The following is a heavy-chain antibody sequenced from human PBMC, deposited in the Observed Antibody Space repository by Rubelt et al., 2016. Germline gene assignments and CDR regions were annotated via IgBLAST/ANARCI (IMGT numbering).Heavy chain of an antibody. CDR2: IYYSGST. D-gene: IGHD1-26*01. CDR1: GGSISSYY. J-gene: IGHJ2*01. V-gene: IGHV4-59*01. Sequence: QVQLQESGPGLVKPSETLSLTCTVSGGSISSYYWSWIRQPPGKGLEWIGYIYYSGSTNYNPSLKSRVTISVDASKNQFSLKLSSVTAADTAVYYCARESSGSYKDWYFDLWGRGTLVTVSS. CDR3: ARESSGSYKDWYFDL.